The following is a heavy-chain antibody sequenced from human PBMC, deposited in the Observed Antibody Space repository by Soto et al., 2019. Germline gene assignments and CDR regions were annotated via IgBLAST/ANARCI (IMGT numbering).Heavy chain of an antibody. J-gene: IGHJ4*02. CDR1: GFIFTRYS. Sequence: PGGSLRLSCAASGFIFTRYSMNWVRQAPGKGLEWVSSISSTTNYIYYGDSMKGRFTISRDNAKNSLYLEMSSLRAEDTAVYYCARESEDLTSNFDYWGQGTLVTVSS. V-gene: IGHV3-21*06. CDR3: ARESEDLTSNFDY. CDR2: ISSTTNYI.